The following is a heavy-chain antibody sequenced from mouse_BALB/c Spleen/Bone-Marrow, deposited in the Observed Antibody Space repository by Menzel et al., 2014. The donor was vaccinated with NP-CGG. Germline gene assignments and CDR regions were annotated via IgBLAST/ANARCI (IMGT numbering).Heavy chain of an antibody. CDR2: IHYSGNT. V-gene: IGHV3-1*02. D-gene: IGHD1-1*01. CDR3: ARETAIVADFDC. J-gene: IGHJ2*01. Sequence: ESGPDLVKPSQSVSLTCTVTAYSITSDYGWHWIRPFPGNRLEWMAYIHYSGNTDYNPSLKSRISITRDTSKNQFFLQLNSVTTEDTATYYCARETAIVADFDCWGQGTTLTVSS. CDR1: AYSITSDYG.